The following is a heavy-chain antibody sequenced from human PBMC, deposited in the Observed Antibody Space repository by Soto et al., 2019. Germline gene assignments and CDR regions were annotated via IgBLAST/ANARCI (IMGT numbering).Heavy chain of an antibody. CDR1: GFTFSSYA. J-gene: IGHJ6*02. CDR3: VRENYYYGMDV. V-gene: IGHV3-30*14. CDR2: ISYDGSDK. Sequence: PGGSLRLSCAASGFTFSSYAMHWVRQAPGKGLEWVALISYDGSDKDYADSVKGRFTISRDNSKNMVYLQMNSLRAEDTAVYYCVRENYYYGMDVWGQGTTVTAP.